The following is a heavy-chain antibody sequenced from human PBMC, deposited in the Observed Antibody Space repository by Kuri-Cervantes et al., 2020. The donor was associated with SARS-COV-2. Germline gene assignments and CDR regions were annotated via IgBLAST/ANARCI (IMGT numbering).Heavy chain of an antibody. V-gene: IGHV4-4*07. D-gene: IGHD3-22*01. CDR3: ARDPSYYYDSSGFWFAFDI. J-gene: IGHJ3*02. CDR2: IYSSGAT. CDR1: GYSISTFY. Sequence: SETLSLTCSVSGYSISTFYWGWIRQSAGKGLEWIGRIYSSGATNYNPSPESRVTMSIDMSKNQFSLRLTSVTAADTAMYYCARDPSYYYDSSGFWFAFDIWGQGKMVTVSS.